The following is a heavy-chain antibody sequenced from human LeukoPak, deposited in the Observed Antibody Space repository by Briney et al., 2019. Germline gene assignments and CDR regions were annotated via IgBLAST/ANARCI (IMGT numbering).Heavy chain of an antibody. Sequence: ASVKVSCKASGYTFTSYDINWVRQATGQGLEWMGWMNPNSGNTGYAQKFQGRVTMTRNTSISTAYMELSSLRSEDTAVYYCATRAGCGGDCYSFYHWGQGTLVTVSS. CDR2: MNPNSGNT. D-gene: IGHD2-21*02. J-gene: IGHJ4*02. CDR3: ATRAGCGGDCYSFYH. CDR1: GYTFTSYD. V-gene: IGHV1-8*01.